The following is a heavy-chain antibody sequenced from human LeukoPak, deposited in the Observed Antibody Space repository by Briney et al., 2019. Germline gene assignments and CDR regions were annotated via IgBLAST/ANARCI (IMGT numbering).Heavy chain of an antibody. V-gene: IGHV3-74*01. J-gene: IGHJ4*02. CDR1: GFTFSSYW. D-gene: IGHD5-18*01. CDR3: ARGRSYGPRPCDY. CDR2: INSDGSST. Sequence: QTGGSLRLSRAASGFTFSSYWMHWVRQAPGKGLVWVSRINSDGSSTSYADSVKGRFTISRDNAKNTLYLQMNSLRAEDTAVYYCARGRSYGPRPCDYWGQGTLVTVSS.